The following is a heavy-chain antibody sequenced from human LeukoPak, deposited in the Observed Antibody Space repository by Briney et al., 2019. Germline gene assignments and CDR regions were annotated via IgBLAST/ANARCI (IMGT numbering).Heavy chain of an antibody. CDR3: AEDRSVYLEGFDS. CDR1: GFTFSTYG. J-gene: IGHJ5*01. CDR2: ISDDGRKK. V-gene: IGHV3-30*18. Sequence: GGSLRLSCAASGFTFSTYGMQWVRQAPGEGLEWVAVISDDGRKKYYADSVEGRFTISRDNSKKTLYLQMNNLRDDDAAVYYCAEDRSVYLEGFDSWGQGTLVAVSS. D-gene: IGHD5/OR15-5a*01.